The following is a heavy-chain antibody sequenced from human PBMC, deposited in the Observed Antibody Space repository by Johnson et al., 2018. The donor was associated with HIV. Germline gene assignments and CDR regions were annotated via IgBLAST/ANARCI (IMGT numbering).Heavy chain of an antibody. J-gene: IGHJ3*02. V-gene: IGHV3-9*01. Sequence: VQLVESGGGLVQPGRSLRLSCAASGFTFDDYAMHWVRQAPGKGLEWVSGISWNSGSIGYADSVKGRFTISRDNAKNSLYLQMNSLRADDTAVYYCARAEQLAGGAFDICGQGTMVTVSS. CDR1: GFTFDDYA. CDR2: ISWNSGSI. D-gene: IGHD6-6*01. CDR3: ARAEQLAGGAFDI.